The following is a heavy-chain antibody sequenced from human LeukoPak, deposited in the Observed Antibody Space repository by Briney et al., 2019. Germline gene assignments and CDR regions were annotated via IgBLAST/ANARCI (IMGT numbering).Heavy chain of an antibody. V-gene: IGHV3-74*01. J-gene: IGHJ4*02. CDR2: INSDGSST. Sequence: GGSLRLSCAASGFTFSSYWMHWVRQAPGKGLVWVSRINSDGSSTTYADSVNGRVPISRDDARNTLHVQMNSLRPEHTAVYDCARGAYCGGDCPLPNSLYWGKGTLVTFSS. CDR3: ARGAYCGGDCPLPNSLY. CDR1: GFTFSSYW. D-gene: IGHD2-21*01.